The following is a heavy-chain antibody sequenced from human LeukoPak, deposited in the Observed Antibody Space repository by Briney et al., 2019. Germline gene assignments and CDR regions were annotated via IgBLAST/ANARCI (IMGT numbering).Heavy chain of an antibody. CDR3: ARSMFVVVTAPDY. V-gene: IGHV3-11*01. CDR2: ISSSGSTI. Sequence: GGSLRLSCAASGFTFSTYAMDWIRQAPGKGLEWVSYISSSGSTIYYADSVKGRFTISRDNAKNSLYLQMNSLRAEDTAVYYCARSMFVVVTAPDYWGQGTLVTVSS. CDR1: GFTFSTYA. J-gene: IGHJ4*02. D-gene: IGHD2-21*02.